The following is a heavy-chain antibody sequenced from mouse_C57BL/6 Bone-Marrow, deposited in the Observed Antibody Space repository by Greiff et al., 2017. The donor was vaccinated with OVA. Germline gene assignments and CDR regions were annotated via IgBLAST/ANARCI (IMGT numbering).Heavy chain of an antibody. CDR1: GYTFTDYY. J-gene: IGHJ4*01. CDR3: AREGGYGNYVDY. V-gene: IGHV1-26*01. D-gene: IGHD2-1*01. CDR2: INPNNGGT. Sequence: VQLQQSGPELVKPGASVKISCKASGYTFTDYYMNWVKQSHGKSLEWIGDINPNNGGTSYNQKFKGKATLTVDKSSSTAYMELRSLTSEDSAVYYCAREGGYGNYVDYRGQGTSVTVSS.